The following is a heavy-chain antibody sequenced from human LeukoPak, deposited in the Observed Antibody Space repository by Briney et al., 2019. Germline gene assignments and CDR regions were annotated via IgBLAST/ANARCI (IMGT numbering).Heavy chain of an antibody. J-gene: IGHJ4*02. Sequence: SETLSLTCTVSGGSISSSTFYWGWIRQPPGKGLEWIGTIYYGGSTFYNPSLKSRVTVSVDTSKNQFSLKLSSVTAADTAVYYCARRNGQDIVATFRRRYYFDYWGQGTLVTVSS. CDR3: ARRNGQDIVATFRRRYYFDY. CDR2: IYYGGST. D-gene: IGHD5-12*01. V-gene: IGHV4-39*07. CDR1: GGSISSSTFY.